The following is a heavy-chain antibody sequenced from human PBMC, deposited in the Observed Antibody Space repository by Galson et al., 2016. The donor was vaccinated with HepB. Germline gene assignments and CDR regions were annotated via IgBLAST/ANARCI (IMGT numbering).Heavy chain of an antibody. D-gene: IGHD2-2*01. CDR2: INHRGST. CDR1: GGSFSDYY. J-gene: IGHJ5*02. CDR3: ARGPIVVAPADRRRVWWFDP. Sequence: SETLSLTCTVYGGSFSDYYWSWIRQPPRKGLEWIGEINHRGSTIYNPSLKSRVTISVDTSKNQFSLRMTSVTAADTAVYYCARGPIVVAPADRRRVWWFDPWGQGTLVTVSS. V-gene: IGHV4-34*01.